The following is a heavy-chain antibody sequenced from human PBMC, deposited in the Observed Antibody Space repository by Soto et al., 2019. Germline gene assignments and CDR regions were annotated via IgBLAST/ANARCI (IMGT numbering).Heavy chain of an antibody. CDR1: GFTFSSYA. D-gene: IGHD3-22*01. CDR3: AKSLYDSSGYLGARKDYYYYYGMDV. CDR2: ISGSGGST. J-gene: IGHJ6*02. V-gene: IGHV3-23*01. Sequence: GGSLRLSCAASGFTFSSYAMSWVRQAPGKGLEWVSAISGSGGSTYYADSVKGRFTISKDNSKNTLYLQMNSLRAEDTAVYYCAKSLYDSSGYLGARKDYYYYYGMDVWGQGTTVTVSS.